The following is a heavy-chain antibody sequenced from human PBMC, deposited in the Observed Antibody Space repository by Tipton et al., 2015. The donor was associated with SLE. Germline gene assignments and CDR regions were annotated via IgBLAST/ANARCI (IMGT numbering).Heavy chain of an antibody. D-gene: IGHD2-15*01. CDR2: IFYSGSS. CDR1: GDSISSSSYY. J-gene: IGHJ5*02. V-gene: IGHV4-39*01. CDR3: ARQVTNRWHVVWFDP. Sequence: TLSLTCSVSGDSISSSSYYWGWIRQSPGKGLEWIGSIFYSGSSYYNPSLKSRVTIYVDTSKNQSSLKLSSVTAADTAVYYCARQVTNRWHVVWFDPWGQGTLVTVSS.